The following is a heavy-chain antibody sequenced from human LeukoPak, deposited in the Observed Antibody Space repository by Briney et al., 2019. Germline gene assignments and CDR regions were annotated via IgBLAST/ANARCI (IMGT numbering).Heavy chain of an antibody. J-gene: IGHJ5*02. CDR2: IYYTGGT. V-gene: IGHV4-59*01. CDR1: GASISSDY. D-gene: IGHD5-18*01. CDR3: AKGLYNYGNYFDP. Sequence: SETLSLTCTVSGASISSDYWSWIRQSPGKGLEWIGFIYYTGGTDYNPSLKSRVTLSRDTSKNQFSLNLSSVTAADTAVYYCAKGLYNYGNYFDPWGQGALVTVSA.